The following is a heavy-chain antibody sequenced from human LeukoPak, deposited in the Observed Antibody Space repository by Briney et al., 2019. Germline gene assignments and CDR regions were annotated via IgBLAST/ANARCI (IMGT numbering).Heavy chain of an antibody. J-gene: IGHJ4*02. V-gene: IGHV4-34*01. CDR1: GGSFSGYY. CDR2: INHSGST. CDR3: ARGLAAAGRRFDY. Sequence: SETLSLTCAVYGGSFSGYYWSWIRQPPGKGLEWIGEINHSGSTNYNPSLKSRVTISVDTSKNQFSLKLSSVTAADTAVYYCARGLAAAGRRFDYWGQGTLVTVSP. D-gene: IGHD6-13*01.